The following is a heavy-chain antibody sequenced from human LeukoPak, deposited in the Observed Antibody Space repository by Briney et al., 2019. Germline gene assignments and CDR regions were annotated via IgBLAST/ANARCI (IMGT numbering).Heavy chain of an antibody. Sequence: GGSLRLSCAASGFTFSSYWMSWVRQAPGKWLEWVANIKQDGSEKYYVDSVKGRFTISRDNAKNSLYLQMNSLRAEDTAVYYCARDQEWELLPLDVWGKGTTVTVSS. D-gene: IGHD1-26*01. CDR1: GFTFSSYW. CDR3: ARDQEWELLPLDV. V-gene: IGHV3-7*01. CDR2: IKQDGSEK. J-gene: IGHJ6*04.